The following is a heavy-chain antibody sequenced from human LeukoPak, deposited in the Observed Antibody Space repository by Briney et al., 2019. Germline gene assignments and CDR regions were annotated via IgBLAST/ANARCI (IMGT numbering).Heavy chain of an antibody. CDR3: ARTPMYSSSWYGVGAFDI. J-gene: IGHJ3*02. Sequence: GRSLRLSCAASGFTFSSYAMHWVRQAPGKGLEWVAVISYDGSNKYYADSVRGRFTISRDNSKNTLYLQMNSLRAEDTAVYYCARTPMYSSSWYGVGAFDIWGQGTMVTVSS. V-gene: IGHV3-30*04. D-gene: IGHD6-13*01. CDR1: GFTFSSYA. CDR2: ISYDGSNK.